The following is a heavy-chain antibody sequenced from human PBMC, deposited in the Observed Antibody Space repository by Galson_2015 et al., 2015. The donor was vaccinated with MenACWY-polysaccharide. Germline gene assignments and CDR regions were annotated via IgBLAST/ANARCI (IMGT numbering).Heavy chain of an antibody. CDR2: INPNSGGT. CDR1: GYTFTGYY. V-gene: IGHV1-2*02. D-gene: IGHD3-10*01. J-gene: IGHJ2*01. CDR3: ARGSTRGNWYFDL. Sequence: SVKVSCKASGYTFTGYYMHWVRQAPGQGLEWMGWINPNSGGTNYAQKFQGRVTMTRDTSISTAYMELSRLRSDDTAVYYCARGSTRGNWYFDLWGRGTLVTVSS.